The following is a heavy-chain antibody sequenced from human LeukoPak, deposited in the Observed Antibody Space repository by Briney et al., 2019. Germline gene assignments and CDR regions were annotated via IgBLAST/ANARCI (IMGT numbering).Heavy chain of an antibody. V-gene: IGHV6-1*01. CDR3: ARLSSGAGGDFDC. CDR2: TYYRSKWYN. Sequence: SQTLSLTCAISGDSVSSNSAAWNWVRQSSSRGLEWLGRTYYRSKWYNNYALSVKSRITIKPDTSKNQFPLQLNSVTPEDTAVYYCARLSSGAGGDFDCWGQGTLVTVSS. CDR1: GDSVSSNSAA. J-gene: IGHJ4*02. D-gene: IGHD6-19*01.